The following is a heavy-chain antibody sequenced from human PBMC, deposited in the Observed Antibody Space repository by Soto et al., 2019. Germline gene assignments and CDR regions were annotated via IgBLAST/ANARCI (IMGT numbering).Heavy chain of an antibody. CDR1: RGTFSSYA. CDR3: ASETGTTLWHDAFDI. J-gene: IGHJ3*02. CDR2: IIPIFGTA. V-gene: IGHV1-69*13. D-gene: IGHD1-7*01. Sequence: SVKVSCKASRGTFSSYAISWVRQAPGQGLEWMGGIIPIFGTANYAQKFQGRVTITADESTSTAYMELSSLRSEDTAVYYCASETGTTLWHDAFDIWGQGTMVTVSS.